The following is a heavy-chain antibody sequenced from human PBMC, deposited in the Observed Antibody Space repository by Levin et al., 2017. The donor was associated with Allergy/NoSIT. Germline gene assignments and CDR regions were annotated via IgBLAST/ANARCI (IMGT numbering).Heavy chain of an antibody. CDR3: AKEPYARGSSGYALNYFDY. CDR1: GFTFSSYA. CDR2: ISGSGGST. J-gene: IGHJ4*02. D-gene: IGHD5-12*01. Sequence: PGGSLRLSCAASGFTFSSYAMSWVRQAPGKGLEWVSAISGSGGSTYYADSVKGRFTISRDNSKNTLYLQMNSLRAEDTAVYYCAKEPYARGSSGYALNYFDYWGQGTLVTVSS. V-gene: IGHV3-23*01.